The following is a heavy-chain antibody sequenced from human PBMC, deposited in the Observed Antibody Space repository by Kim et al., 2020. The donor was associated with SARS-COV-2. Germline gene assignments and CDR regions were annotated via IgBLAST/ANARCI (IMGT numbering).Heavy chain of an antibody. D-gene: IGHD2-2*01. CDR3: ARDHCPKCICRGFDF. CDR2: VYYSGST. J-gene: IGHJ4*02. V-gene: IGHV4-59*12. Sequence: SETLSLTCTVSGGSISPFYWSWIRQPPEKGLEWIGYVYYSGSTNYNTSLKSRVTISVDTSKNQFSLNLRSVTAADTAVYYCARDHCPKCICRGFDFWGQGALVTVSS. CDR1: GGSISPFY.